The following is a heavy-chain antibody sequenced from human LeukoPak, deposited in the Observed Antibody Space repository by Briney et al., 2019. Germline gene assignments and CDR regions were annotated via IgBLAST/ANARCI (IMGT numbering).Heavy chain of an antibody. D-gene: IGHD4-17*01. J-gene: IGHJ4*02. CDR2: INPSGGST. Sequence: ASVKVSCKASGYTFTSYYMHWVRQAPGQGLEWMGIINPSGGSTSYAQKFQGRVTMTRDMSTSTVYMELSSLRSEDTAVYYCARASRPTDYGDSIDYWGQGTLVTVSS. V-gene: IGHV1-46*01. CDR1: GYTFTSYY. CDR3: ARASRPTDYGDSIDY.